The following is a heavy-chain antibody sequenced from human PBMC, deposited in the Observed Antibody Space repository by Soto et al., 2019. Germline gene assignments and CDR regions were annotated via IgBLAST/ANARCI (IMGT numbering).Heavy chain of an antibody. D-gene: IGHD2-21*02. Sequence: ASVKVSCKASGYSFTNYYMHWVRQAPGQGLEWMGTINAGGGYTTYAQRFQGRVTMTRDTSTSTVSMELSSLRYEDTALYYCTGGGAIVWVTAPVLLWG. CDR1: GYSFTNYY. V-gene: IGHV1-46*03. CDR3: TGGGAIVWVTAPVLL. J-gene: IGHJ2*01. CDR2: INAGGGYT.